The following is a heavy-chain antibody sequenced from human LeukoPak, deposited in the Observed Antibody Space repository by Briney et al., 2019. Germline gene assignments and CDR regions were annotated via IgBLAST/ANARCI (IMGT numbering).Heavy chain of an antibody. CDR3: ARVGTDSINWFDP. D-gene: IGHD2-8*02. CDR1: GGSISSGSYY. CDR2: IHTSRST. J-gene: IGHJ5*02. Sequence: PSETLSLTCTVSGGSISSGSYYWSWIRQPAGRGLECIGRIHTSRSTNYNPSLKSRVTISVDTSKNQFSLKLSSVTAADTAVYYCARVGTDSINWFDPWGQGTLVTVSS. V-gene: IGHV4-61*02.